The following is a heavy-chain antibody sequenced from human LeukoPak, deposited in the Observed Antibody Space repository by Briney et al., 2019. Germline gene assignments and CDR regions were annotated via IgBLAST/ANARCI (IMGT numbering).Heavy chain of an antibody. J-gene: IGHJ4*02. D-gene: IGHD2-15*01. CDR2: ISSSGSTV. CDR3: ARGSDIVVVVAAISDYYFDY. CDR1: GFTFSSYE. V-gene: IGHV3-48*03. Sequence: GGSLRLSCAASGFTFSSYEMNWVRQAPGKGLEWVSYISSSGSTVYYADSVKGRFTISRDNAKSSLYLQMNSLRAEDTAVYYCARGSDIVVVVAAISDYYFDYWGQGTLVTVSS.